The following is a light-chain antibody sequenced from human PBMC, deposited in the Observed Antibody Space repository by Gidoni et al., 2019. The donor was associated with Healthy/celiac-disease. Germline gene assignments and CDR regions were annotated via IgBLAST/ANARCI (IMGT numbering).Light chain of an antibody. V-gene: IGKV1-5*01. CDR2: DAA. J-gene: IGKJ3*01. CDR3: QQYHSYSPGFT. Sequence: PQLLIYDAASFENGVPSRFSGSGSGTEFNLTISSLQPDDFAIYYCQQYHSYSPGFTFXHXTKVDIK.